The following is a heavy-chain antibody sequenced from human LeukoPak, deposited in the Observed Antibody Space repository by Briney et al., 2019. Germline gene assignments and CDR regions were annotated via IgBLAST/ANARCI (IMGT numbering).Heavy chain of an antibody. J-gene: IGHJ5*02. Sequence: SETLSLTCAVYGGSFSGYNWSWIRQPPGKGLEWIGEINHSGSTNYNPSLKSRVTISVDTSKNQFSLKLSSVTAADTAVYYCARGSIAARLYNWFDPWGQGTLVTVSS. CDR3: ARGSIAARLYNWFDP. CDR2: INHSGST. V-gene: IGHV4-34*01. D-gene: IGHD6-6*01. CDR1: GGSFSGYN.